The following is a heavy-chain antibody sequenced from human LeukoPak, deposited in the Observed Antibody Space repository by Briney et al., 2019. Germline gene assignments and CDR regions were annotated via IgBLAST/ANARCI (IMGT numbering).Heavy chain of an antibody. J-gene: IGHJ4*02. V-gene: IGHV3-23*01. CDR3: AKDVGALPVACFDY. CDR1: GFNFSNFG. Sequence: GGSLRLSCAASGFNFSNFGMTWVRQSPEKGLEWIAGISSAGMTTYYADSVKGRFTISRDNYENTVHLQMSSVRAEDTAVYYCAKDVGALPVACFDYWGQGTPVTVSS. CDR2: ISSAGMTT. D-gene: IGHD6-19*01.